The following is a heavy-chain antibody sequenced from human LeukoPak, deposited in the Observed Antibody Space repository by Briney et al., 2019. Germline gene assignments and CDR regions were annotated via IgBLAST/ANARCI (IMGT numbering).Heavy chain of an antibody. D-gene: IGHD2-2*01. CDR2: INGNGGGT. V-gene: IGHV3-23*01. CDR1: GFTFSNYA. Sequence: GGSLRLSCAAPGFTFSNYAMSWVRQAPGKGLEWVSAINGNGGGTYYADSVKGRFTISRDNSRNTLFLHMNTLRAEDTAVYYCAKPRVGDFIVVVPAAEDCWGQGTLVTVSS. CDR3: AKPRVGDFIVVVPAAEDC. J-gene: IGHJ4*02.